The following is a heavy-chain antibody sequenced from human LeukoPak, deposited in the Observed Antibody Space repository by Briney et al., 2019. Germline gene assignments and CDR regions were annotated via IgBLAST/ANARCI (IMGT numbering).Heavy chain of an antibody. J-gene: IGHJ1*01. V-gene: IGHV3-23*01. Sequence: PGGSLRLSCAASGFIFSSYAMSWVRQAPGKGLEWVSTISGSGGSTYYADSVKGRFTISRDNSKNTVYLQMNSLRAEDTAVYYCARSRYTIASAAYSEYFQEWGQGTLVTVSS. D-gene: IGHD2-2*02. CDR2: ISGSGGST. CDR3: ARSRYTIASAAYSEYFQE. CDR1: GFIFSSYA.